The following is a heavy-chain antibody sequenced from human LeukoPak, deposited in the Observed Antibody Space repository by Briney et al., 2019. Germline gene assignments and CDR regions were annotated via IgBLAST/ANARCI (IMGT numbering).Heavy chain of an antibody. CDR1: GFTFSSYS. CDR3: ARDTVGVTDY. J-gene: IGHJ4*02. CDR2: ISSSSSYI. V-gene: IGHV3-21*01. Sequence: GGSLRLSCAASGFTFSSYSMNWVRQAPGKGLEWVSSISSSSSYIYYANSVKGRFTISRDNAKNSLYLQMNSLRAEDTALYYCARDTVGVTDYWGQGTLVTVSS. D-gene: IGHD1-26*01.